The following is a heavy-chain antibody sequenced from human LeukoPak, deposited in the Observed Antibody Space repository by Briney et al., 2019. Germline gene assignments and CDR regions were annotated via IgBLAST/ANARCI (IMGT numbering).Heavy chain of an antibody. D-gene: IGHD3-22*01. Sequence: SETLSLTCTVSGGSISSSSYYWGWIRQPPGKGLEWIGSIYYSGSTYYNPSLKSRVTISVDTSKNQFSLKLSSVTAADMAVYYCARDCQDGGSSDPFDYWGQGTLVTVSS. CDR2: IYYSGST. V-gene: IGHV4-39*07. CDR3: ARDCQDGGSSDPFDY. CDR1: GGSISSSSYY. J-gene: IGHJ4*02.